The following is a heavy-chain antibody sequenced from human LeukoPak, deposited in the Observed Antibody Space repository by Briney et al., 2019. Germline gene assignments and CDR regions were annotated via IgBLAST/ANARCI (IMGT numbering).Heavy chain of an antibody. J-gene: IGHJ6*03. CDR3: ARGSDHYYHSVPNGEPYYYYYYMDV. CDR1: GYTFTSYD. Sequence: GASVKVSCKASGYTFTSYDINWVRQATGQGLEWMGRVNPNTGYTAYAEKFQGRLTITRNTSISTAYMELSSPRSEDTAVYYCARGSDHYYHSVPNGEPYYYYYYMDVWGKGTTVTVSS. V-gene: IGHV1-8*01. D-gene: IGHD3-22*01. CDR2: VNPNTGYT.